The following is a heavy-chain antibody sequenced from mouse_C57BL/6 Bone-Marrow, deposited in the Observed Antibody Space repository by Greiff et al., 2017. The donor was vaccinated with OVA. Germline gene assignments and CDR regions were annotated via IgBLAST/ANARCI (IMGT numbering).Heavy chain of an antibody. CDR1: GFTFSSYG. J-gene: IGHJ3*01. CDR2: ISSGGSYT. CDR3: ARLGDSSWFAY. D-gene: IGHD3-1*01. Sequence: EVQRVESGGDLVKPGGSLKLSCAASGFTFSSYGMSWVRQTPDKRLEWVATISSGGSYTYYPDSVKGRFTISRDNAKNTLYLQMSSLKSEDTAMYYCARLGDSSWFAYWGQGTLVTVSA. V-gene: IGHV5-6*01.